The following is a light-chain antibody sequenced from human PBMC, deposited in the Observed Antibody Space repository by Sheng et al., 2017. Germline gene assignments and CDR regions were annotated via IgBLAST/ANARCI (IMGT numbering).Light chain of an antibody. CDR3: QAWDTSTASWV. J-gene: IGLJ3*02. V-gene: IGLV3-1*01. CDR2: QDR. Sequence: SYELTQPPSVSVSPGQTVSITCSGDKLGDKYASWYQQKPGQSPVLVIYQDRKRPSGIPERFSGSNSGNTATLTISGTQAMDEADYYCQAWDTSTASWVFGGGTKLTVL. CDR1: KLGDKY.